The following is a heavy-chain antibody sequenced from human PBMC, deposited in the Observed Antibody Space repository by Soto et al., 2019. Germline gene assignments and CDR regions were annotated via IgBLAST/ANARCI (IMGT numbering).Heavy chain of an antibody. Sequence: QVQLVQSGAEVKKPGASVKVSCKASGYTFINYYIHWVRQAPGQGLEWMGVINPNGGSTVYAQKFQGRVTRTRDTSTSTGYVELSSLRSDDTAVYFCGRATAARQRDYSYHYYLHIWGKGTTVTVSS. J-gene: IGHJ6*03. CDR3: GRATAARQRDYSYHYYLHI. CDR2: INPNGGST. CDR1: GYTFINYY. D-gene: IGHD6-6*01. V-gene: IGHV1-46*03.